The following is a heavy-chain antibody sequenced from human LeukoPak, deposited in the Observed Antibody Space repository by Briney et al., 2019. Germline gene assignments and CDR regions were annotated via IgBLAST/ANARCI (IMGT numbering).Heavy chain of an antibody. D-gene: IGHD2-15*01. CDR3: ARAMWWYPDY. V-gene: IGHV3-30-3*01. CDR2: ISYDGSNK. CDR1: GFTFSSYA. J-gene: IGHJ4*02. Sequence: PGRSLRLSCAASGFTFSSYAMHWVRQAPGKGLEWVAVISYDGSNKYYADSVKGRFTISRDNSKNTLYLQMNSLRAEDTAVYYCARAMWWYPDYWGQGTLVTVSS.